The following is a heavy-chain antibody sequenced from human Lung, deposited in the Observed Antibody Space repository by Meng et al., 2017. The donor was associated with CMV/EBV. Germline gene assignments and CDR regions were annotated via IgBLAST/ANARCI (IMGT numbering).Heavy chain of an antibody. CDR2: INPGGGST. V-gene: IGHV1-46*02. Sequence: SGYTLNTDEMNWVRQAPGQGLEWMGIINPGGGSTNYAQKFQGRVTMTRDTSTNTVYMELSSLGSEDTAVYYCARTHVMGGAPPSLDYWGQGTLVTVSS. J-gene: IGHJ4*02. CDR3: ARTHVMGGAPPSLDY. CDR1: GYTLNTDE. D-gene: IGHD1-26*01.